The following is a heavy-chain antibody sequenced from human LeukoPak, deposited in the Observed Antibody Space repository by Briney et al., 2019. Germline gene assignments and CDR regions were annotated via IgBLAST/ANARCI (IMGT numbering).Heavy chain of an antibody. CDR1: GFTFSTYS. V-gene: IGHV3-48*02. J-gene: IGHJ3*02. CDR3: ARGTWDGDRTFDI. CDR2: ISGSSSII. D-gene: IGHD5-24*01. Sequence: GGSLRLSCAASGFTFSTYSMNWVRQAPGKGLEWISYISGSSSIIYYTPSVKGRFTISRDNGKSSLYLQMDSLRDDDTAVYFCARGTWDGDRTFDIWGQGAMVTVSS.